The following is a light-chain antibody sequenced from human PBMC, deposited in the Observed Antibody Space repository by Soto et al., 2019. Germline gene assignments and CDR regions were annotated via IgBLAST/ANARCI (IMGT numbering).Light chain of an antibody. CDR1: QSVSSSY. V-gene: IGKV3-20*01. Sequence: EVVWTQSPGTLSLSPGERATLSCRASQSVSSSYLAWYQQKPGQAPRLLIYGASSRATGIPDRFSGSGSGTAFTLTISRLEPEDFAVYYCQQYGSSRTFGQGTKGEIK. CDR2: GAS. J-gene: IGKJ1*01. CDR3: QQYGSSRT.